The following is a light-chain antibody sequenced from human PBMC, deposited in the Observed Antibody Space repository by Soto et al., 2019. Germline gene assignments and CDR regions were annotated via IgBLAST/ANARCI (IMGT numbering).Light chain of an antibody. J-gene: IGLJ1*01. CDR1: ISNIGRNV. V-gene: IGLV1-36*01. Sequence: QSVLTQPPSVSEAPRQRVTISCSGSISNIGRNVVNWYRQFPGKAPKLLIYYDDLLPSGVSDRFSGSKSGTSASLAISGLQSEDEGDYYCAAWDDSLNGYVFGTGTKLTVL. CDR3: AAWDDSLNGYV. CDR2: YDD.